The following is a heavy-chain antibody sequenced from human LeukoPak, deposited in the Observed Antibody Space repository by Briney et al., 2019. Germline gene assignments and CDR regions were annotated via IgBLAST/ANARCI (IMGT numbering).Heavy chain of an antibody. J-gene: IGHJ3*02. CDR2: ISWNSGSI. CDR1: GFTFDDYA. Sequence: GRSLRLSCAASGFTFDDYAMHWVRQAPGKGLEWVSGISWNSGSIGYADSVKGRFTISRDNAKNSLYLQMNSLRAEDTALYYCAKDMGQWHYHDAFDIWGQGTMVTVSS. D-gene: IGHD6-19*01. CDR3: AKDMGQWHYHDAFDI. V-gene: IGHV3-9*01.